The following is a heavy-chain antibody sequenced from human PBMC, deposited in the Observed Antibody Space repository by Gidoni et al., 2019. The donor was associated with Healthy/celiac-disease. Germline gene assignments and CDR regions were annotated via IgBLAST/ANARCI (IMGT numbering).Heavy chain of an antibody. CDR1: GCTFRSDW. CDR2: FKSKTDGGSS. D-gene: IGHD1-26*01. CDR3: TTDAAGWGLLYAFDI. Sequence: EVQRVESGGGLVKPGGSLRLDCAASGCTFRSDWMNWVRRAPGQGMAWVGGFKSKTDGGSSYYSAPVQVRFTISRDDSKCTLYLQMDSLKAEDTALYYCTTDAAGWGLLYAFDIWGQGTMVTVSS. J-gene: IGHJ3*02. V-gene: IGHV3-15*07.